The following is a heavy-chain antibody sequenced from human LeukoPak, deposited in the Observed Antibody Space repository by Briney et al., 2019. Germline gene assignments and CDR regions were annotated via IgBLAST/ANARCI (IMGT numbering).Heavy chain of an antibody. V-gene: IGHV1-69*04. J-gene: IGHJ6*02. CDR2: IIPILGIA. CDR1: GGTFSIYA. CDR3: ARDMGDTAMVTDYYYGMDV. D-gene: IGHD5-18*01. Sequence: SVKVSCKASGGTFSIYAISWVRHAPGQGLEWMGRIIPILGIANYAQKFQGRVTITADKSTSTAYMELSSLRSEDTAVYYCARDMGDTAMVTDYYYGMDVWGQGTTVTVSS.